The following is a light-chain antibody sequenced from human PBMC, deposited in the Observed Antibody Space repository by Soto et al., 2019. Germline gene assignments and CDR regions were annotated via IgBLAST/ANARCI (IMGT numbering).Light chain of an antibody. CDR3: CSYAHTARV. J-gene: IGLJ3*02. CDR1: SGDIGAYNY. CDR2: DVN. Sequence: QSALTQPRSVSGSPGQSVTFSCTGTSGDIGAYNYVSWYQFHPGNAPKMIIYDVNKRPSGVPDRFSGSKSGHTASLTISWLQAEDEAAYYCCSYAHTARVFGGGTKLTVL. V-gene: IGLV2-11*01.